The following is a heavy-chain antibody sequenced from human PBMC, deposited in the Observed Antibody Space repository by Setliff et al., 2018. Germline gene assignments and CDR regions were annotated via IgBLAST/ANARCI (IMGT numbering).Heavy chain of an antibody. V-gene: IGHV4-59*01. Sequence: PSETLSLTCTVSGGSISPYFWSWIRQPPGKGLEWIGYIYHNGNTNFNPSLKNRVTMSVDTSKSQFSLNLTSVTAADTAIYFCARAVDSSGYFPFWYFDLWGRGTLVTVS. CDR2: IYHNGNT. CDR1: GGSISPYF. CDR3: ARAVDSSGYFPFWYFDL. J-gene: IGHJ2*01. D-gene: IGHD3-22*01.